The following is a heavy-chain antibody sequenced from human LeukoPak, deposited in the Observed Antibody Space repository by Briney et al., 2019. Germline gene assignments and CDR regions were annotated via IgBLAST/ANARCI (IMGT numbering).Heavy chain of an antibody. CDR1: GGSISSYY. CDR3: ARERLTYYYDSRGFWDYMDV. D-gene: IGHD3-22*01. V-gene: IGHV4-59*01. J-gene: IGHJ6*03. CDR2: IYYSGST. Sequence: SETLSLTCTVSGGSISSYYWSWIRQPPGKGLEWIGYIYYSGSTNYNPSLKSRVTISVDTSKNQFSLKLSSVTAADTAVYYCARERLTYYYDSRGFWDYMDVWGKGTTVTVSS.